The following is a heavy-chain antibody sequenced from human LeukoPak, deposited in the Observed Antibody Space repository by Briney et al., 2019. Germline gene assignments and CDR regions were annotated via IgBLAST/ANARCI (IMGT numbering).Heavy chain of an antibody. CDR3: ASFSTSVLIKDF. J-gene: IGHJ4*02. Sequence: GGSLRLSCAASGFTFRRYWMSWARQASGKGLEWVANIKQDGSEKYYVDSVKGRFTISRDNTKNSLYLQLNNLRDEDTAVYYCASFSTSVLIKDFWGQGTLVTVSS. V-gene: IGHV3-7*02. D-gene: IGHD4-23*01. CDR2: IKQDGSEK. CDR1: GFTFRRYW.